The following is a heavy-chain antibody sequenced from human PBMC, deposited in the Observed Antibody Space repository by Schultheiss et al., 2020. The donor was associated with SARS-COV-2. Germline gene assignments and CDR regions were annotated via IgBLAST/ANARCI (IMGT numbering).Heavy chain of an antibody. CDR2: IYYSGST. CDR3: ARQESTGYYFFDS. J-gene: IGHJ4*02. D-gene: IGHD3-22*01. V-gene: IGHV4-31*03. CDR1: GGSISSGGHY. Sequence: SQTLSLTCTVSGGSISSGGHYWSWIRQHPGKGLEWIGYIYYSGSTYYNPSLKSRVTISVDTSKNQFSLKLSSVTAADTAVYYCARQESTGYYFFDSWGQGTLVTVSS.